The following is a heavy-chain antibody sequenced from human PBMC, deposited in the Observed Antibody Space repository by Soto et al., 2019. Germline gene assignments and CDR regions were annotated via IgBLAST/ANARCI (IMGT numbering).Heavy chain of an antibody. Sequence: SETLSLTCAVYGGSFSGYSWTWLRQPPGKGLEWIGEINHSGTTDYNPALKSRVTMSADTSKNQSSLRMTSVTAADTAVYYCARARFDSWSHIYYGLDVCGQGTTVNVSS. CDR1: GGSFSGYS. CDR3: ARARFDSWSHIYYGLDV. J-gene: IGHJ6*02. V-gene: IGHV4-34*01. D-gene: IGHD3-3*01. CDR2: INHSGTT.